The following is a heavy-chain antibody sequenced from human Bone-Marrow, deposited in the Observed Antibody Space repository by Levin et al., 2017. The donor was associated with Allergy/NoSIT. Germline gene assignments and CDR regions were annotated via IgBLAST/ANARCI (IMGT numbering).Heavy chain of an antibody. J-gene: IGHJ3*02. D-gene: IGHD3-10*01. Sequence: SETLSLTCTVSGDYLRAGSYYWTWIRQPPGKGLEWIGAIYYSGTTNYNPSLKSRVTMSVDTSKNQFSLRLSSVTAADTAVYYCARRPYYFGSGSSFDIWGQGTMVTVSS. V-gene: IGHV4-61*01. CDR3: ARRPYYFGSGSSFDI. CDR2: IYYSGTT. CDR1: GDYLRAGSYY.